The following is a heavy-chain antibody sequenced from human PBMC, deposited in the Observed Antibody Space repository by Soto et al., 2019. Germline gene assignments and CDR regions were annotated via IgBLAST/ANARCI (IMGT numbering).Heavy chain of an antibody. CDR3: ARDRQGPAAINYYYDYMDV. J-gene: IGHJ6*03. V-gene: IGHV3-66*01. CDR2: IYRGGST. CDR1: GFTVSSNY. D-gene: IGHD2-2*01. Sequence: EVQLVESGGGLVQPGGSLRLSCAASGFTVSSNYMSWVRQAPGKGLEWVSVIYRGGSTYYADSVKGRFTISRDNSKNTLYLQMNSLRAEDTAVYYCARDRQGPAAINYYYDYMDVWGKGTTVTVSS.